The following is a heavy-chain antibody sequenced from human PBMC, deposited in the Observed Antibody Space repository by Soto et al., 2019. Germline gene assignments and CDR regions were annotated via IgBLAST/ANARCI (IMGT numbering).Heavy chain of an antibody. J-gene: IGHJ5*02. D-gene: IGHD3-10*01. CDR2: ITGSGDAT. CDR3: ARDPRNLGLDP. CDR1: GFTFSSYA. Sequence: GGSLRLSCAASGFTFSSYAMNWVRQAPGKGLEWVSVITGSGDATSYADSVKGRFTISRDNAKNTLYLQMNSLRAEDTAVYYCARDPRNLGLDPWGLGTLVTVSS. V-gene: IGHV3-23*01.